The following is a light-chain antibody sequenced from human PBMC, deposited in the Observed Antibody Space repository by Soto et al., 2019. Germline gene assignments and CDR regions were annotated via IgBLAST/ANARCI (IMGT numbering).Light chain of an antibody. CDR3: QSYDSSLSGWV. V-gene: IGLV1-40*01. CDR1: MSNIGTGYN. Sequence: QAVVTQPPSVSGAPGQRVTISCTGGMSNIGTGYNVHWYQQLPGTAPKLLIYGNTNRPSGVPDRFSGSQSGTAASLDITGLQADDEADYFCQSYDSSLSGWVFGGGTKVTVL. J-gene: IGLJ3*02. CDR2: GNT.